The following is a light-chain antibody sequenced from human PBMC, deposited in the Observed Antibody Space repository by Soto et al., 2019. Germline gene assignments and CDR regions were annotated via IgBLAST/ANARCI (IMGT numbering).Light chain of an antibody. J-gene: IGLJ2*01. CDR1: SSNIGNNA. Sequence: QSVLTQPPSVSEAPRQRVTISCSGSSSNIGNNAVNWYQQLPGKAPKLLIYYDDLLPSGVSDRFSGSKSGTSASLAISGLQSEDEADYYCAAWDDSQNGRVFGGGTKLTVL. CDR2: YDD. CDR3: AAWDDSQNGRV. V-gene: IGLV1-36*01.